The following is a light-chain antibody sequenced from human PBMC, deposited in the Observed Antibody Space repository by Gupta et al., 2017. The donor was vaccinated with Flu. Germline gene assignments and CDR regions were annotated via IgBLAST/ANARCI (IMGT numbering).Light chain of an antibody. V-gene: IGKV1-5*03. CDR1: QNIDDW. Sequence: DFQMTQSPSTLSASVGDRVTITCRASQNIDDWLAWYQQKPGKAPQLLIYKASKLEGAVPSRVGGSGFGTELTLTISSLQPDDSAIYYCQNYNYHFGGGTKVEIK. CDR3: QNYNYH. J-gene: IGKJ4*01. CDR2: KAS.